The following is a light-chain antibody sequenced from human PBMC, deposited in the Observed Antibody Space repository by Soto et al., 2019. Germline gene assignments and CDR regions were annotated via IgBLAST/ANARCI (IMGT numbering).Light chain of an antibody. CDR2: VNSDGSH. CDR3: QTWGTGIHEE. CDR1: SGHSNYA. V-gene: IGLV4-69*01. Sequence: QPVLTQSPSASASLGASVKLTCTLSSGHSNYAIAWHQQQPEKGPRYLMKVNSDGSHTKGDGIPDRFSGSSSGAERYLTISSLQSEDEADYYCQTWGTGIHEELGGGTKLTVL. J-gene: IGLJ3*02.